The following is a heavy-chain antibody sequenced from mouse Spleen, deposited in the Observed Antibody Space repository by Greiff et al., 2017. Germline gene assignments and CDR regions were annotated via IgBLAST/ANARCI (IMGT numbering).Heavy chain of an antibody. CDR2: IDPSDSET. V-gene: IGHV1-52*01. CDR1: GYTFTSYW. J-gene: IGHJ4*01. Sequence: QVQLQQPGAELVRPGSSVKLSCKASGYTFTSYWMHWVKQRPIQGLEWIGNIDPSDSETHYNQKFKDKATLTVDKSSSTAYMQLSSLTSEYAAVYYCARSSSGHVGAMDYWGQGTSVTVSS. CDR3: ARSSSGHVGAMDY. D-gene: IGHD3-1*01.